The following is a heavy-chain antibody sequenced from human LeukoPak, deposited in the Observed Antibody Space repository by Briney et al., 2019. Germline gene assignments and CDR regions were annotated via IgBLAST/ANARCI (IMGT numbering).Heavy chain of an antibody. CDR3: ATSETVDYDILTGFGY. Sequence: GASVKVSCKASGYTFTDYYMHWVQQAPGKGLEWMGRVDPEDGETIYAEKFQGRVTITADTSTDTAYMELSSLRSEDTAVYYCATSETVDYDILTGFGYWGQGTLVTVSS. V-gene: IGHV1-69-2*01. D-gene: IGHD3-9*01. CDR2: VDPEDGET. CDR1: GYTFTDYY. J-gene: IGHJ4*02.